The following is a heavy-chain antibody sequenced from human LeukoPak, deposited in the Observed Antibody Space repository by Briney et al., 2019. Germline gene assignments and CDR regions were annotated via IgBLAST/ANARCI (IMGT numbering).Heavy chain of an antibody. CDR1: GGSISSYY. J-gene: IGHJ6*03. V-gene: IGHV4-59*08. CDR3: ARGGPSGYDFWSGYRALYYYYYMDV. Sequence: SETLSLTCTVSGGSISSYYWSWIRQPPGKGLEWIGYIYYSGSTNYNPSLKSRVTISVDTSKNQFSLKLSSVTAADTAVYYCARGGPSGYDFWSGYRALYYYYYMDVWGKGTTVTVSS. D-gene: IGHD3-3*01. CDR2: IYYSGST.